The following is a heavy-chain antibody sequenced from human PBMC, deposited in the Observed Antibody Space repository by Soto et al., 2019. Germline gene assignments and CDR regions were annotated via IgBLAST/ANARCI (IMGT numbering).Heavy chain of an antibody. V-gene: IGHV3-72*01. D-gene: IGHD2-15*01. J-gene: IGHJ3*02. CDR3: TRVKSSSWSLAALDM. CDR1: GFSFSDHY. CDR2: VRNKVNSYTT. Sequence: PGGSLRLSCAASGFSFSDHYMDWVRQAPGKGLEWVGRVRNKVNSYTTEYAASVKGRFTVSRDDSKSALYLQMNSLKIEDTAVYYCTRVKSSSWSLAALDMWGRGTMVTVSS.